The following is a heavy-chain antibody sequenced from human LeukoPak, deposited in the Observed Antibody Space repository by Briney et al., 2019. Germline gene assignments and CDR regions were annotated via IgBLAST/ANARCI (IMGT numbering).Heavy chain of an antibody. V-gene: IGHV3-23*01. CDR1: GFTFSNYA. D-gene: IGHD2-2*01. J-gene: IGHJ4*02. Sequence: PGGSLILSCAASGFTFSNYAMSWVRQAPGKGLEWVSTIRGSGGNTYYADSVKGRFTISRDTSKNTLYLQMNSLRAEDTALYYCARYCSGTCYSGFQYWGQGTLVTVSS. CDR3: ARYCSGTCYSGFQY. CDR2: IRGSGGNT.